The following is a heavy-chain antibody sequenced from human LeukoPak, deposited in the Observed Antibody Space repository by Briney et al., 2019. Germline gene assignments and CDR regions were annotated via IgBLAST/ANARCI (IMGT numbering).Heavy chain of an antibody. CDR2: IGTAGDT. CDR3: ARGLRLGGDYDWFDP. J-gene: IGHJ5*02. V-gene: IGHV3-13*01. Sequence: PGGSLRLSCAASGFTFSSYDMHWVRQATGKGLEWVSAIGTAGDTYYPGSVKGRFTISGENAKNSLYLQMNSLRAGDTAVYYCARGLRLGGDYDWFDPWGQGTLVTVSS. D-gene: IGHD4-17*01. CDR1: GFTFSSYD.